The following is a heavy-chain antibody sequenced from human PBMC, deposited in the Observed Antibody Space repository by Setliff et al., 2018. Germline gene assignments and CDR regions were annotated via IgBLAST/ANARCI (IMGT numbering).Heavy chain of an antibody. J-gene: IGHJ6*03. V-gene: IGHV3-49*04. D-gene: IGHD3-3*01. Sequence: QPGGSVRLSCTASGFTFGDYAMSWVRQAPGKGLEWVGFIRSKAYGGTTEYAASVKGRFTISRDDSKSIAYLQMNSLKTEDTAVYYCTREASVDFWSGYPYYYYMDVWGKGTTVTVSS. CDR1: GFTFGDYA. CDR2: IRSKAYGGTT. CDR3: TREASVDFWSGYPYYYYMDV.